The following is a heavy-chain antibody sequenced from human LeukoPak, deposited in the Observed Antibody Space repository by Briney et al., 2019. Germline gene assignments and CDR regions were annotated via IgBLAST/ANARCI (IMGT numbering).Heavy chain of an antibody. CDR1: GFTFSSYE. V-gene: IGHV3-48*03. J-gene: IGHJ3*02. CDR3: ARTRYYDSSGYYFDDAFDI. D-gene: IGHD3-22*01. Sequence: QTGGSLRLSCAASGFTFSSYEMNWVRQAPGKGLEWVSYISSSGSTIYYADSVKGRFTISRDNAKNSLYLQMNSLRAEDTAVYYCARTRYYDSSGYYFDDAFDIWGQGTVVTVSS. CDR2: ISSSGSTI.